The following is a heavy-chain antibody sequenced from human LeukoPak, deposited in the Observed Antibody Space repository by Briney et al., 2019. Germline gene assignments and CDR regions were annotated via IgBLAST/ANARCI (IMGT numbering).Heavy chain of an antibody. V-gene: IGHV3-73*01. D-gene: IGHD1-26*01. Sequence: GGSLRLSCAASGFTFSGSAIHWVRQSSGKGLEWVGQIDKKDKGYATATAFAASVKGRFTISRDDSINTAYLQMKSLKAEDTALYYCTRDSGTYNWFDPWGQGTLVTVSS. CDR3: TRDSGTYNWFDP. J-gene: IGHJ5*02. CDR1: GFTFSGSA. CDR2: IDKKDKGYATAT.